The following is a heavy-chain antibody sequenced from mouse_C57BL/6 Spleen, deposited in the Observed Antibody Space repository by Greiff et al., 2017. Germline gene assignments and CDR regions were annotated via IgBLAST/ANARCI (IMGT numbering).Heavy chain of an antibody. Sequence: EVQGVESGGDLVKPGGSLKLSCAASGFTFSSYGMSWVRQTPDKRLEWVATISSGGSYTYYPDSVKGRFTISRDNAKNTLYLQMSSLKSEDTAMYYWARALYYYGSLDWYFEVWGTGTTVTVSS. CDR2: ISSGGSYT. CDR3: ARALYYYGSLDWYFEV. V-gene: IGHV5-6*01. CDR1: GFTFSSYG. D-gene: IGHD1-1*01. J-gene: IGHJ1*03.